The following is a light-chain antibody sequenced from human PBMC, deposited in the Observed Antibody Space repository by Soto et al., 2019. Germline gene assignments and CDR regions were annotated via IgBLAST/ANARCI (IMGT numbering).Light chain of an antibody. CDR1: SSNIGSNS. CDR3: AAWDDSMNGYV. V-gene: IGLV1-44*01. CDR2: CND. Sequence: QAVVTQPPSASGTPGQRVTISCSGSSSNIGSNSVNWYQQLPGTAPKLLIYCNDRRPSGVPDRFSGSKSGTSASLAISGLQSEDEADYYCAAWDDSMNGYVFGTGTKVTVL. J-gene: IGLJ1*01.